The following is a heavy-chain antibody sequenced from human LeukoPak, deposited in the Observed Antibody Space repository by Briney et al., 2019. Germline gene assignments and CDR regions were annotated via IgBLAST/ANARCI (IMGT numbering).Heavy chain of an antibody. CDR3: ARDQTSLLWFGELLPFNGMDV. V-gene: IGHV3-23*01. D-gene: IGHD3-10*01. CDR1: GFTFRSYA. Sequence: GGSLRLSCAASGFTFRSYAMNWVRQAPGKGLEWVSSISGSGATTYYADGSTYYADSVKGRFTISRDNSKNTLYLQMNSLRAEDTAVYYCARDQTSLLWFGELLPFNGMDVWGQGTTVTVSS. CDR2: ISGSGATTYYADGST. J-gene: IGHJ6*02.